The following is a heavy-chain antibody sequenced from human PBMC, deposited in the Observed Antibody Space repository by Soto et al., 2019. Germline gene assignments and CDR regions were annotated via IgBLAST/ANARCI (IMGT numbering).Heavy chain of an antibody. D-gene: IGHD2-15*01. CDR1: GGSFSGYY. Sequence: PSETLSLTCAVYGGSFSGYYWSWIRQPPGKGLEWIGEINHSGSTNYNPSLKSRVTISVDTSKNQFSLKLSSVTAADTAVYYCARGAPYFCSGGSCYSGRNYYYYYGMDFWGQGATVTVSS. CDR2: INHSGST. J-gene: IGHJ6*02. V-gene: IGHV4-34*01. CDR3: ARGAPYFCSGGSCYSGRNYYYYYGMDF.